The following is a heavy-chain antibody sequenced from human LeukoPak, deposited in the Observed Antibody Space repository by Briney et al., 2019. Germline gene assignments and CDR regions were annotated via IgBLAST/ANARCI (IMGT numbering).Heavy chain of an antibody. CDR1: GFTFSSYW. D-gene: IGHD2-2*01. J-gene: IGHJ3*02. Sequence: GGSLRLPCAASGFTFSSYWMSWVRQAPGKGLEWVANIKQDGSEKYYVDSVKGRFTISRDNAKNSLYLQMNSLRAEDTAVYYCARPHIVVVPAAILDHDAFDIWGQGTMVTVSS. CDR2: IKQDGSEK. V-gene: IGHV3-7*01. CDR3: ARPHIVVVPAAILDHDAFDI.